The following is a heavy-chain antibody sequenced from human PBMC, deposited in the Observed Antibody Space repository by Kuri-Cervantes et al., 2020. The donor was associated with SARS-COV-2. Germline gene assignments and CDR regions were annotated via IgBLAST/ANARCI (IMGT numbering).Heavy chain of an antibody. V-gene: IGHV3-48*01. Sequence: GESLKISCAASGFTFSSYSMNWVRQAPGKGLEWVSYISSSSSTIHYADSVKGRFTISRDNAKNSLYLQMNSLRAEDTAVYYCASTEVAIRGWGQGTLVTVSS. CDR3: ASTEVAIRG. J-gene: IGHJ4*02. CDR2: ISSSSSTI. D-gene: IGHD2-2*02. CDR1: GFTFSSYS.